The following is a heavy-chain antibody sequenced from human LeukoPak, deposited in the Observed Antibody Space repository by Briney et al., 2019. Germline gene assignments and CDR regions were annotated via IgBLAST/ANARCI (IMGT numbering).Heavy chain of an antibody. CDR3: ARGERDGYNHYYFDY. V-gene: IGHV4-30-2*01. J-gene: IGHJ4*02. CDR2: IYHSGST. CDR1: GGSISSGGYS. Sequence: SQTLSLTCAVSGGSISSGGYSWSWIRQPPGKGLEWIGYIYHSGSTYYNPSLKSRVTISVDRSKNQFSLKLSSVTAADTAVYYCARGERDGYNHYYFDYWGQGTLVTVSS. D-gene: IGHD5-12*01.